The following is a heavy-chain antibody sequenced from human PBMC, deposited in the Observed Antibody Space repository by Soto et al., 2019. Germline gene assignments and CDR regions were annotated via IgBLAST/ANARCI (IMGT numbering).Heavy chain of an antibody. D-gene: IGHD2-15*01. Sequence: GASVKVSCKASGYTFSNYDINWVRQASGQGLELMGWMNPKSGQRKFAPRVQGRLNMTANTDMSTANMELSSLRSEDTAVYYCARDIGPALDWFGPWGQGTLVTVSS. CDR1: GYTFSNYD. V-gene: IGHV1-8*01. J-gene: IGHJ5*02. CDR3: ARDIGPALDWFGP. CDR2: MNPKSGQR.